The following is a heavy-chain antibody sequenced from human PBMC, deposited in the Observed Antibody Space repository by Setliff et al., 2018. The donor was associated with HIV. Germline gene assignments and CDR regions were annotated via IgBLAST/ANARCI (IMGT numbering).Heavy chain of an antibody. D-gene: IGHD6-6*01. CDR2: ISGTSSYI. V-gene: IGHV3-21*01. CDR1: GFTFSSYS. J-gene: IGHJ3*02. Sequence: GGSLRLSCAASGFTFSSYSMNWVRQAPGKGLEWISSISGTSSYIYYADSVRGRFTISRDNDENSLYLQMSNLRPEDTAVYFCARATEQLVQDALDIWGQGTMVTVSS. CDR3: ARATEQLVQDALDI.